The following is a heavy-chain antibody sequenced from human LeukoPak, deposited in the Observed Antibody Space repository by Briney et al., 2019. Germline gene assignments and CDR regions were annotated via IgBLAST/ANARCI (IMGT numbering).Heavy chain of an antibody. D-gene: IGHD6-13*01. CDR2: INPSGGST. J-gene: IGHJ4*02. CDR1: GYTFTSYY. Sequence: ASVKVSCEASGYTFTSYYMHWVRQAPGQGLEWMGIINPSGGSTSYAQKFQGRVTMTRDTSTSTVYMELSSLRSEDTAVYYCAGVGAGGIRSIAAARLAFDYWGQGTLVTVSS. V-gene: IGHV1-46*01. CDR3: AGVGAGGIRSIAAARLAFDY.